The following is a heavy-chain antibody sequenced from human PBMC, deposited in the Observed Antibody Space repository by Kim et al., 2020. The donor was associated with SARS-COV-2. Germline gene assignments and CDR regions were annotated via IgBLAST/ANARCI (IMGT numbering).Heavy chain of an antibody. CDR1: GFTFSSYS. V-gene: IGHV3-48*02. Sequence: GGSLRLSCAASGFTFSSYSMNWVRQVPGKGLECISYISGSGSSISYADSVKGRFSIARDNAKELLYLQMNSLRDEDAAVCYCASDCSGSGTYPKLGEYWGQGTPVTVSS. CDR3: ASDCSGSGTYPKLGEY. D-gene: IGHD3-10*01. J-gene: IGHJ4*02. CDR2: ISGSGSSI.